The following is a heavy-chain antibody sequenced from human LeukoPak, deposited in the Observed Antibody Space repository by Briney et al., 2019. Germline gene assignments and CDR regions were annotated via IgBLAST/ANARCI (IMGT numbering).Heavy chain of an antibody. V-gene: IGHV3-30*03. CDR2: ISYDGNNK. Sequence: PGGSLRLSCAASEFIYTTYGMHWVRQAPGKGLEWVAVISYDGNNKYYADSVKGRFSISRDNSKKTLYLQMSSLRAEDTAVYYCARTLHDYGGFDPWGQGTLVTVSS. D-gene: IGHD4-23*01. CDR3: ARTLHDYGGFDP. CDR1: EFIYTTYG. J-gene: IGHJ5*02.